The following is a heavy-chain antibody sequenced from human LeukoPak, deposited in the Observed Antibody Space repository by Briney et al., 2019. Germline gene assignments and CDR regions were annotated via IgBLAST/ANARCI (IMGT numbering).Heavy chain of an antibody. J-gene: IGHJ4*02. CDR2: IYYSGST. D-gene: IGHD3-3*01. V-gene: IGHV4-59*01. CDR1: GGSISSYY. CDR3: ASGYYTSFDY. Sequence: SETLSLTCTVSGGSISSYYWSWIRQPPGKGLEWIGYIYYSGSTNYNPSLKSRVTISVDTSMNQFSLKLSSVTAADTAVYHCASGYYTSFDYWGQGTLVTVSS.